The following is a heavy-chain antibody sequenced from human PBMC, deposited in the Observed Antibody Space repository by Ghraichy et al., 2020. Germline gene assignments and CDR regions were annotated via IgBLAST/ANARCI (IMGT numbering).Heavy chain of an antibody. V-gene: IGHV3-15*01. CDR2: ILSHASGGTT. D-gene: IGHD1-14*01. CDR1: GSGFTFSNAW. Sequence: GESLNISCAASGSGFTFSNAWMSWVRQAPGKGLEWVGRILSHASGGTTDYAAPVKGRFTISRDDSKKMVYLQMNSLKTEDTAVYYCTTHRTIEALGYWGQGTLVTVSS. CDR3: TTHRTIEALGY. J-gene: IGHJ4*02.